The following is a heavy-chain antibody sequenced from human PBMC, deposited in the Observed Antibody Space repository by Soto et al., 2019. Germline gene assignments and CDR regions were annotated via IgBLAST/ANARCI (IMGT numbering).Heavy chain of an antibody. Sequence: QVQLVESGGGVVQPGRSLRLSCAASGFTFSSYGMHWVRQAPGKGLEWVAVISYDGSNKYYADSVKGRFTISRDNSKNTLYLQMNSLRAEDTAVYYCAKDRRITIFGGGFDPWGQGTLVTVSS. J-gene: IGHJ5*02. V-gene: IGHV3-30*18. CDR1: GFTFSSYG. CDR3: AKDRRITIFGGGFDP. CDR2: ISYDGSNK. D-gene: IGHD3-3*01.